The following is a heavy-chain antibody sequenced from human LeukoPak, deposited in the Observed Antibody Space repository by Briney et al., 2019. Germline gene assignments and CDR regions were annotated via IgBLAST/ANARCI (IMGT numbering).Heavy chain of an antibody. CDR2: ISSSSSYI. CDR1: GFTFSSYS. D-gene: IGHD5-18*01. CDR3: ARDRLGYNYGYPVPGYFDY. Sequence: GGSLRLSCAASGFTFSSYSMNWVRQAPGKGLEWVSSISSSSSYIYYADSVKGRFTISRDNAKNSLYLQMNSLRAEDTAVYYCARDRLGYNYGYPVPGYFDYWGQGTLVTVSS. V-gene: IGHV3-21*01. J-gene: IGHJ4*02.